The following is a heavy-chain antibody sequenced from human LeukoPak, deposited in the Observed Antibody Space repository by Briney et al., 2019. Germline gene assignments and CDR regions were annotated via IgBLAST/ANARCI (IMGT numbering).Heavy chain of an antibody. V-gene: IGHV3-23*01. D-gene: IGHD1-20*01. CDR1: GFTLSSYG. J-gene: IGHJ3*02. CDR3: ATTPDMITGTAFDI. Sequence: GGTLRLSCAASGFTLSSYGMSWVRQAPGKGLEWVSAISGSGGSTYYADSVKGRFTISRDNSKNTLYLQMNSLRAEDTAVYYCATTPDMITGTAFDIWGQGTMVTVSS. CDR2: ISGSGGST.